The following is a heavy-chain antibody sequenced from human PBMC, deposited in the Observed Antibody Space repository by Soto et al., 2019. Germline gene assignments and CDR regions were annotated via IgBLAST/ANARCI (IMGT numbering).Heavy chain of an antibody. Sequence: QERLVQSGAEVRKPGSSVKVSCKVTGGTSTRYAINWVRQAPGQGLECMGGIVPMFGTSKYAQKFQGRVTITADTSTNIAYMEFRSLRSEDTAVYYCNRGSEYDFWSGYLWGQGALVSVSS. J-gene: IGHJ4*02. V-gene: IGHV1-69*06. CDR2: IVPMFGTS. D-gene: IGHD3-3*01. CDR1: GGTSTRYA. CDR3: NRGSEYDFWSGYL.